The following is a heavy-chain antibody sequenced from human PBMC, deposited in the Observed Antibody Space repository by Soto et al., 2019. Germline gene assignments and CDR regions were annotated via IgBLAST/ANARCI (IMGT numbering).Heavy chain of an antibody. CDR2: IYHSGST. Sequence: QVQLQESGPGLVKPSGTLSLTCAVSGGSISSSNWWSWVRQPPGKGLEWIGEIYHSGSTNYNPSLKSRVTISVDKSKNQFSLKLSSVTAADTAVYYCARVLGNYDFWSGYPHAFDIWGQGTMVTVSS. V-gene: IGHV4-4*02. J-gene: IGHJ3*02. CDR1: GGSISSSNW. CDR3: ARVLGNYDFWSGYPHAFDI. D-gene: IGHD3-3*01.